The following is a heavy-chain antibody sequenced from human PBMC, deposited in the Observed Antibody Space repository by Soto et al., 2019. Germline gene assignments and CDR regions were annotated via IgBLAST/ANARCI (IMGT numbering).Heavy chain of an antibody. D-gene: IGHD3-16*02. Sequence: SETLSLTCTVSGGSISSYYWSWIRQPPWKGLEWIGYIYYSGGTHYNPSLKSRVTISVDTSKNQFSLKLSSVTAADTAVYYCERDLRYPSPSVGYDYWGQGTLVTVSS. J-gene: IGHJ4*02. CDR1: GGSISSYY. CDR3: ERDLRYPSPSVGYDY. V-gene: IGHV4-59*01. CDR2: IYYSGGT.